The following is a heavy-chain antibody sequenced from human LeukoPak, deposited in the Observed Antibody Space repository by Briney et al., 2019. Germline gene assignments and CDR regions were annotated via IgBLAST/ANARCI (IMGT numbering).Heavy chain of an antibody. Sequence: GGSLRLSCAASGFTFDDYAMHWDRQAPGKGLEWVSGISWNSGSIGYADSVKGRFTISRDNAKKSLYLQMNSLRAEDMALYYCVAGSWFGEKKFDYWGQGTLVTVSS. CDR1: GFTFDDYA. J-gene: IGHJ4*02. CDR3: VAGSWFGEKKFDY. V-gene: IGHV3-9*03. D-gene: IGHD3-10*01. CDR2: ISWNSGSI.